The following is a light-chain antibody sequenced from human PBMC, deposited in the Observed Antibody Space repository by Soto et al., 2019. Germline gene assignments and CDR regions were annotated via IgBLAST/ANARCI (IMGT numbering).Light chain of an antibody. CDR2: DAF. CDR1: QSISSW. CDR3: HNLPPLT. J-gene: IGKJ4*01. Sequence: DIQMTQSPSSLSASVGDRVTITCRASQSISSWLAWYQQKPGKAPKLLIFDAFSLESGVPSRFSGSRSGTDFTFTISSLQPEDIATYKYHNLPPLTFGGGTKVDIK. V-gene: IGKV1-5*01.